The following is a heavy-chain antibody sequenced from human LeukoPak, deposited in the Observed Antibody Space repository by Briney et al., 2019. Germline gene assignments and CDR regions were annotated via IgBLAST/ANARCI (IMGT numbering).Heavy chain of an antibody. Sequence: GGSLRLSCAASGFTFSSYSMNWVRQAPGKGLEWVSSISSSSSYIYYADSVKGRFTISRDNAKNSLYLQMNSLRAEDTAVYYCARVHGEEWEGLHDYWGQGTLVTVSS. D-gene: IGHD1-26*01. CDR1: GFTFSSYS. V-gene: IGHV3-21*01. J-gene: IGHJ4*02. CDR2: ISSSSSYI. CDR3: ARVHGEEWEGLHDY.